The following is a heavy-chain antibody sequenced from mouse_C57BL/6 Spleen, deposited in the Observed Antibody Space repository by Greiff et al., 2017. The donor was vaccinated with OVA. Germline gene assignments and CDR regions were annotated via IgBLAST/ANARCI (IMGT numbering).Heavy chain of an antibody. CDR3: ARSGTGTFRTMDY. CDR1: GYAFSSYW. Sequence: QVQLQQSGAELVKPGASVKISCKASGYAFSSYWMNWVKQRPGKGLEWIGQIYPGDGDTNYNGKFKGKATLTADKSSSTAYMQRSSLTSEDSAVYFCARSGTGTFRTMDYWGQGTSVTVSS. J-gene: IGHJ4*01. D-gene: IGHD4-1*01. V-gene: IGHV1-80*01. CDR2: IYPGDGDT.